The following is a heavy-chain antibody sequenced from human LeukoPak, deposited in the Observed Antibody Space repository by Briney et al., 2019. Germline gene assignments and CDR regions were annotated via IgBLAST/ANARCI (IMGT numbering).Heavy chain of an antibody. CDR1: GFTFSSYA. J-gene: IGHJ6*03. D-gene: IGHD6-13*01. Sequence: PGGSLRLSCAASGFTFSSYAMSWVRQAPGKGLEWVSAISGSGGSTYYADSVKGRFTISRDNSKNTLYQQMNSLRAEDTAVYYCAKRCSSSFLPHMDVWGKGTTVTVSS. CDR3: AKRCSSSFLPHMDV. CDR2: ISGSGGST. V-gene: IGHV3-23*01.